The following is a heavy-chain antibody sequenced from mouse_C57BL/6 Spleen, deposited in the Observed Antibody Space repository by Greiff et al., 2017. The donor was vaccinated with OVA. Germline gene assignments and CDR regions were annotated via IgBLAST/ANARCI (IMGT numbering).Heavy chain of an antibody. CDR3: AREGYYYYGSSPRRNAIDY. D-gene: IGHD1-1*01. Sequence: VQLQESGPELVKPGASVKISCKASGYTFTDYYINWVKQRPGQGLEWIGWIFPGSGSTYYNEKFKGKATLTVDKSSSTAYRLLSSLTSEDSAVYFCAREGYYYYGSSPRRNAIDYWGQGTSVTVSS. CDR2: IFPGSGST. J-gene: IGHJ4*01. V-gene: IGHV1-75*01. CDR1: GYTFTDYY.